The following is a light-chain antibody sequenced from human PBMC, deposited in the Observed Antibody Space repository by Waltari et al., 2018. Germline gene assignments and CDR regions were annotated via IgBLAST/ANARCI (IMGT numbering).Light chain of an antibody. CDR2: DKD. CDR1: HPRRSY. J-gene: IGLJ2*01. V-gene: IGLV3-19*01. CDR3: NSRDTRGNHFVV. Sequence: SSELTQDPAVSVALGQTVRITCQGDHPRRSYVSWYQQKPGQAPMLVIYDKDNRPSGIPERFSGSSSGNIASLTITGAQAEDEADYYCNSRDTRGNHFVVFGGGTKLTVL.